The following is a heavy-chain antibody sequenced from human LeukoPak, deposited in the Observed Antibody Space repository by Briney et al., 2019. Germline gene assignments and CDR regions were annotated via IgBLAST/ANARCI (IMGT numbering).Heavy chain of an antibody. V-gene: IGHV4-59*01. D-gene: IGHD6-13*01. J-gene: IGHJ5*02. CDR3: ARGYSSSWYWFDP. Sequence: SETLSLTCTVSGGSISSYYWSWIRQPPGKGLEWIGYIYYSGSTNYNPSLKTRVTISVDTSKNQFSLKLSSVTAADTAVYYCARGYSSSWYWFDPWGQGTLVTVSS. CDR1: GGSISSYY. CDR2: IYYSGST.